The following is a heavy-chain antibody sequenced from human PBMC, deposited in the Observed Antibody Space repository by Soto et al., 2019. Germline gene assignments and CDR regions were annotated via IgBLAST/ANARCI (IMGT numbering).Heavy chain of an antibody. CDR2: ISYSGST. D-gene: IGHD2-2*01. J-gene: IGHJ5*01. CDR3: ARGDAINWFDS. V-gene: IGHV4-61*01. Sequence: LVTLSLTCRVSGVSVISASCYWNWIRQPPGKGLEWIGYISYSGSTNYNPSLRSRVTISVDTSKNQFSLRLTSATAADTAVYYCARGDAINWFDSWGQGTRVPVSS. CDR1: GVSVISASCY.